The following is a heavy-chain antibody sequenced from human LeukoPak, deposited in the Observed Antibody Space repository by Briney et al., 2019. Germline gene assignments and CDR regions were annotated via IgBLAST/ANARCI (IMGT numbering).Heavy chain of an antibody. V-gene: IGHV3-7*01. Sequence: GGSLRLSCAASGFTFSSYWMTWVRQPPGKGLEWVANINQGGNEKHYVDSVKGRFTISRDSAKSSLYLQMNSLRAEDTAVYYCAKWGGYYDTSGYYFDSWGQGTLVTVSS. CDR1: GFTFSSYW. CDR2: INQGGNEK. CDR3: AKWGGYYDTSGYYFDS. J-gene: IGHJ4*02. D-gene: IGHD3-22*01.